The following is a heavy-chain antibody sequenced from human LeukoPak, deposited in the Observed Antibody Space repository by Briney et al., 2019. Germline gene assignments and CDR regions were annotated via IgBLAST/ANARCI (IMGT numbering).Heavy chain of an antibody. CDR3: ASWITIFGVTDDY. CDR1: GYTFTDYY. Sequence: GASVKVSCKASGYTFTDYYIHWVRQAPGQGLEWMGWISPNSGGTNYAQKFQGRVTMTRDTSISTAYMELSRLRSDDTAVYYCASWITIFGVTDDYWGQGTLVTVSS. D-gene: IGHD3-3*01. J-gene: IGHJ4*02. V-gene: IGHV1-2*02. CDR2: ISPNSGGT.